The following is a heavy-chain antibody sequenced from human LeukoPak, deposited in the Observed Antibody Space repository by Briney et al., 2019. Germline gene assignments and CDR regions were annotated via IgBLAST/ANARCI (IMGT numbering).Heavy chain of an antibody. CDR1: GYTFTNYG. J-gene: IGHJ4*02. V-gene: IGHV1-18*01. Sequence: ASVKVSCKACGYTFTNYGMSWVRQPAGQELEWMGWISAYNGNTKYAQKLQGRVTMTTDTSTSTAYMELRSLRSDDTAVYYCARDINYYYDSSGYYDYFDYWGQGTLVTVSS. D-gene: IGHD3-22*01. CDR2: ISAYNGNT. CDR3: ARDINYYYDSSGYYDYFDY.